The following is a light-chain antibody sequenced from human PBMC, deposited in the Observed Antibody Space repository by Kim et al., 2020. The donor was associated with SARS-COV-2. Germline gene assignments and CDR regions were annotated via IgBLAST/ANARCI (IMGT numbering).Light chain of an antibody. CDR2: SAS. CDR1: QSVNSN. J-gene: IGKJ1*01. CDR3: QQYNTWPPWT. Sequence: SPGERAPLACRASQSVNSNLAWYQQKPGQAPRLLIYSASTRATGIPARFSGSGSGTEFTLTISSLQSEDFAIYYCQQYNTWPPWTFGQGTKVDIK. V-gene: IGKV3-15*01.